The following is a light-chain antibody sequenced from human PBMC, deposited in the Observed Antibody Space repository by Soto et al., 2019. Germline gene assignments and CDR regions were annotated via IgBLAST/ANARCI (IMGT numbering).Light chain of an antibody. CDR1: NIGSKS. CDR3: QVWDSSSDPHVV. Sequence: SYELTQPPSVSVAPGKTARITCGGNNIGSKSVHWYQQKPGQAPVLVIYYDSDRPSGIPERFSGSNSGNTATLTISRVEAGDEADYYYQVWDSSSDPHVVFGGGTKVTVL. J-gene: IGLJ2*01. V-gene: IGLV3-21*04. CDR2: YDS.